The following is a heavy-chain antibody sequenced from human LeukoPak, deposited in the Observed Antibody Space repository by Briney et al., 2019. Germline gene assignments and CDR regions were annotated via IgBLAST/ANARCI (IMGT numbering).Heavy chain of an antibody. J-gene: IGHJ5*02. CDR1: GFTFNNYA. Sequence: GGSLRLSCAASGFTFNNYAMAWVRQAPEKGLEWVSSITDNGFNTYYADSVKGRFTISRDNSNNTLYLQMNRLRAEDTVLYYCAKGLRGNYDHWGQGTLVTVSS. CDR2: ITDNGFNT. V-gene: IGHV3-23*01. CDR3: AKGLRGNYDH. D-gene: IGHD1-26*01.